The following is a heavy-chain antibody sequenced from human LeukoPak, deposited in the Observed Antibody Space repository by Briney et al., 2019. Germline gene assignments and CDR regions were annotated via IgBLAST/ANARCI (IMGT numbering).Heavy chain of an antibody. V-gene: IGHV3-21*01. CDR2: ISSSSSYI. Sequence: GGSLRLSCAASGFTFSSYSMNWVRQAPGKGLEWVSSISSSSSYIYYADSVKGRFTISRDNAKHSLYLQMNSLRAEDTAVYYCARVQYYDILTGYPQTHYGMDVWGQGTTVTVSS. J-gene: IGHJ6*02. D-gene: IGHD3-9*01. CDR3: ARVQYYDILTGYPQTHYGMDV. CDR1: GFTFSSYS.